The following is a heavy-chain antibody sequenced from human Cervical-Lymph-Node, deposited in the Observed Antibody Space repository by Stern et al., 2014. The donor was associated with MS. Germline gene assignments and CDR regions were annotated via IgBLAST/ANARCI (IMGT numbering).Heavy chain of an antibody. V-gene: IGHV3-33*01. CDR2: IWYDGSKK. CDR3: ARGLPWLLQD. J-gene: IGHJ4*02. CDR1: GFTFSTYG. Sequence: VQLVASGGGVVQPGRSLRLSCAASGFTFSTYGMHWVRQAPGKGLEWVVFIWYDGSKKYYADSVKGRFTISRDNSKNTLYLQVNSLRAEDTAVYYCARGLPWLLQDWGQGTLVTVSS. D-gene: IGHD3-22*01.